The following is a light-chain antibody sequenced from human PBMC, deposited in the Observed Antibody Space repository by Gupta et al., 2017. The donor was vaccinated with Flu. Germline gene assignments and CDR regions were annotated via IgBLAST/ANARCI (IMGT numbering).Light chain of an antibody. J-gene: IGKJ1*01. V-gene: IGKV3-15*01. Sequence: EIVMTQSPATLSVSPGERATLSCRASQSVSSNLAWYQQKPGQAPRLLIYGASTRATGIPARFSSSGSGTEFTLTISSLQSEDFAVYYCQQYNNWPPEGTFGQGTKVEIK. CDR1: QSVSSN. CDR2: GAS. CDR3: QQYNNWPPEGT.